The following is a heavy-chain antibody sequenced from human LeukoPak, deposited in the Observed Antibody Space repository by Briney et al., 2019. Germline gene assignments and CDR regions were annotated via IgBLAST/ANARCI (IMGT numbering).Heavy chain of an antibody. CDR2: INQPGRAE. Sequence: PGGSLRLSCAASGFTFSSYWMSWVRQAPGKGLEWVANINQPGRAEYYADSVKGRFTISKDNARNSLYLQMNSLRVEDTAVYYCARDYYTSGSHDYWGQGTLVTVSS. CDR3: ARDYYTSGSHDY. CDR1: GFTFSSYW. J-gene: IGHJ4*02. V-gene: IGHV3-7*01. D-gene: IGHD3-10*01.